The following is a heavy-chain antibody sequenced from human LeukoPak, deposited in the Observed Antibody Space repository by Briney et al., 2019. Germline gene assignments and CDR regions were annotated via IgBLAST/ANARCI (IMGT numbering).Heavy chain of an antibody. V-gene: IGHV4-34*01. CDR2: INHSGST. Sequence: PSETLSLTCAVYGGSFSGYYWSWIRQPPGKGLEWIGEINHSGSTNYNPSLKSRVTISMDTSKSQFSLKLSPVTAADTALYYCARVGVDDSGNIIKYFFDYWGQGTLVTVSS. CDR3: ARVGVDDSGNIIKYFFDY. CDR1: GGSFSGYY. J-gene: IGHJ4*02. D-gene: IGHD4-23*01.